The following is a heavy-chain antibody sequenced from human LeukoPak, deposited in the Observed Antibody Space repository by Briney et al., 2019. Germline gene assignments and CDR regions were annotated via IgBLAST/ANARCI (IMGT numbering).Heavy chain of an antibody. CDR3: ARVVGFDY. CDR1: GFTFSSYS. D-gene: IGHD1-26*01. V-gene: IGHV3-21*01. CDR2: ISSSSSYI. J-gene: IGHJ4*02. Sequence: GGSLRLSCAASGFTFSSYSMNWVAQAPGKGLEWVSTISSSSSYIYYADSVKGRFTISRDNAKNSLYLQMNSLRGEDTAVYYCARVVGFDYWGQGTLVTVSS.